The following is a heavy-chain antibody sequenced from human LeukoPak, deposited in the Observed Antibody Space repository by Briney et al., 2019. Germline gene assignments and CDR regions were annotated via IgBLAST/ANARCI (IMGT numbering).Heavy chain of an antibody. CDR2: ITYSSGNT. Sequence: PRESLRLSCAASGFTFSAYDMSWVRQAPGKGLEWVSAITYSSGNTYYADSVKGRFTISRDNSKNTLYLQMNSLRAEDTALYYCAKDGTGCGGDCYSDYWGQGTLVTVSS. V-gene: IGHV3-23*01. D-gene: IGHD2-21*02. J-gene: IGHJ4*02. CDR1: GFTFSAYD. CDR3: AKDGTGCGGDCYSDY.